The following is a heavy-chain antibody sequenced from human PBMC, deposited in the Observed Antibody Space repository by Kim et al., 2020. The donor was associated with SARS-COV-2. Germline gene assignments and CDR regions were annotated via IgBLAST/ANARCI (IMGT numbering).Heavy chain of an antibody. CDR1: GGSISSGGYY. V-gene: IGHV4-31*03. Sequence: SETLSLTCTVSGGSISSGGYYWSWIRQHPGKGLEWIGYIYYSGSTYYNPSLKSRVTISVDTSKNQFSLKLSSVTAADTAVYYCARDGPGWRAYTVTTLSHAFDIWGQGTMVTVSS. J-gene: IGHJ3*02. D-gene: IGHD4-17*01. CDR2: IYYSGST. CDR3: ARDGPGWRAYTVTTLSHAFDI.